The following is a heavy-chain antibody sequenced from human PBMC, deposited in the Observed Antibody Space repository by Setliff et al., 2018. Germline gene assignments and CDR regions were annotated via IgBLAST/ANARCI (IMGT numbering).Heavy chain of an antibody. J-gene: IGHJ5*02. Sequence: SETLSLTCSVYGESFSNNYWSWIRQTPGKGLEWIGESNHGGSTSYHPSLKSRFTISRDNAHGSLYLQMNSLRVEDTAVYFCARDVYDFRTGLGGPWGQGTRVTVSS. CDR2: SNHGGST. CDR1: GESFSNNY. V-gene: IGHV4-34*01. D-gene: IGHD3-3*01. CDR3: ARDVYDFRTGLGGP.